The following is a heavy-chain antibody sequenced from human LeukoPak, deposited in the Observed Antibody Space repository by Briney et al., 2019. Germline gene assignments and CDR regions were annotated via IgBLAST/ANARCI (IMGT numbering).Heavy chain of an antibody. CDR3: ARVFVLTGRTILAFDI. J-gene: IGHJ3*02. D-gene: IGHD1-14*01. CDR1: GGSVSSGSYY. CDR2: IYYSGST. Sequence: PSETLSLTCTVSGGSVSSGSYYWRWIRQPPGKGLEWIGYIYYSGSTNYNPSLKSRVTISVDTSKNQFSLKLSSVTAADTAVYYCARVFVLTGRTILAFDIWGQGTMVTVSS. V-gene: IGHV4-61*01.